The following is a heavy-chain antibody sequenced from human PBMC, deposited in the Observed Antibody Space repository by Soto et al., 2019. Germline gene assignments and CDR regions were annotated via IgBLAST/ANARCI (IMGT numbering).Heavy chain of an antibody. D-gene: IGHD2-2*01. Sequence: VGSLRLSCAASGFTFTNYGMHWVRQAPGKGLEWVAVIWYDGSNKYYADSVKGRFIISGDNSKNTLYLQMNSLRAEDTAVYYCARGPSDIVLVPAAIDYWGQGTLVTVSS. V-gene: IGHV3-33*01. CDR3: ARGPSDIVLVPAAIDY. J-gene: IGHJ4*02. CDR2: IWYDGSNK. CDR1: GFTFTNYG.